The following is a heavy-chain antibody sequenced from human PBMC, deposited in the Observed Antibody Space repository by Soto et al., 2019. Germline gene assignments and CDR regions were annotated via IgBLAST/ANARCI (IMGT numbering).Heavy chain of an antibody. Sequence: GGSLRLSCAASGFTFSSYAMSWVRQAPGKGLEWVSAISGSGGSTYYADSVKGRFTISRDNSKNTLYLQMNSLRAEDTAVYYCAKDLGYYDFWSGYYTGPSSMDVWGQGTTVTVSS. J-gene: IGHJ6*02. CDR3: AKDLGYYDFWSGYYTGPSSMDV. CDR1: GFTFSSYA. CDR2: ISGSGGST. D-gene: IGHD3-3*01. V-gene: IGHV3-23*01.